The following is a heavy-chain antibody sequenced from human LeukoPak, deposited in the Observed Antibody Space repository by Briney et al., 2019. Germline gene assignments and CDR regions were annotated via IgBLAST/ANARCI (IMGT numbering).Heavy chain of an antibody. CDR1: GFTFXXXX. V-gene: IGHV3-23*01. CDR2: XXXXGGST. CDR3: ARSSPHCSGGYCYSYVFDV. Sequence: GGSLRFXXXASGFTFXXXXXXXVRQAXGKXXXXXXXXXXXGGSTXYXDSVKGRXXXSRDNSKNTLYLQMNSLXXXDTAVYYCARSSPHCSGGYCYSYVFDVWGQGTMVTVSS. D-gene: IGHD2-15*01. J-gene: IGHJ3*01.